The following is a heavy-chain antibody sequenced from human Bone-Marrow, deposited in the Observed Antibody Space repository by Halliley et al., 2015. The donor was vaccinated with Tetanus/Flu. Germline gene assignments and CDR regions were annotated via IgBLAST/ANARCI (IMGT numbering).Heavy chain of an antibody. CDR3: TRNGYYTLDY. J-gene: IGHJ4*02. CDR1: GDSISSHDW. CDR2: IHHSGGT. Sequence: TLSLTCTVSGDSISSHDWWSWVRQSPGKGLEWIAEIHHSGGTNFNPSLKSRVTISVDKSKNQFSLKVSSVTAADTPLYYCTRNGYYTLDYWGRGALVTVSS. V-gene: IGHV4-4*02. D-gene: IGHD3-3*01.